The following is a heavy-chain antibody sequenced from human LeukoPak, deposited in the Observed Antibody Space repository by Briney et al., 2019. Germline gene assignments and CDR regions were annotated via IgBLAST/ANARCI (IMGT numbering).Heavy chain of an antibody. D-gene: IGHD2-15*01. Sequence: PSETLSLTCAVYGGSFSGYYWSWIRQPPGKGLEWIGEINHSGSTNYNPSLKSRVTISVDTSKNQFSLELSSVTAADTAVYYCARRGDCSGGSCYQYWGQGTLVTVSS. J-gene: IGHJ4*02. CDR1: GGSFSGYY. CDR2: INHSGST. CDR3: ARRGDCSGGSCYQY. V-gene: IGHV4-34*01.